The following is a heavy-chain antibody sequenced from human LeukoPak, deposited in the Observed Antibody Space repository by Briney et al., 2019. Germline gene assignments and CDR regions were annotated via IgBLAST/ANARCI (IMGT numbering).Heavy chain of an antibody. V-gene: IGHV1-2*04. Sequence: ASVKVSCKASGYMFTGFHLHWLRQAPGQGLEWMGWINTNSGAPHLSNRFQGWVTMTRDTSISTAYMELTRLTSDDTAVYYCVNSGYCWGFDYWGQGTLVTVSS. J-gene: IGHJ4*02. CDR1: GYMFTGFH. CDR2: INTNSGAP. CDR3: VNSGYCWGFDY. D-gene: IGHD5-12*01.